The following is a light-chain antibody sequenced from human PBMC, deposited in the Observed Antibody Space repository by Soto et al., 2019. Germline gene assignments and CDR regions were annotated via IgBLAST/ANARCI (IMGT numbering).Light chain of an antibody. CDR1: QSVSSY. V-gene: IGKV3-11*01. CDR2: DAS. CDR3: QQRSNWPPIT. Sequence: ETVLTQSPSTLSLSPGERATLSSRASQSVSSYLAWYQQKPGQAPRLLIYDASNRATGIPARFSGSGSGTDFTLTISSLEPEDFAVYYCQQRSNWPPITFGQGTRLENK. J-gene: IGKJ5*01.